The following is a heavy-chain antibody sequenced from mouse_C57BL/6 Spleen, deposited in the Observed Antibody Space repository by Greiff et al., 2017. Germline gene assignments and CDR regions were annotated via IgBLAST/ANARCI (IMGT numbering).Heavy chain of an antibody. CDR3: AKGSNYYGSTYYAMDY. D-gene: IGHD1-1*01. J-gene: IGHJ4*01. V-gene: IGHV2-5*01. Sequence: VQLQQSGPGLVQPSQSLSITCTVSGFSLTSYGVHWVRQSPGQGLEWLGVIWRGGGTAYNAAFMSGLSITKDNTKSQVFFKMNSLQADDTAIYYCAKGSNYYGSTYYAMDYWGQGTSVTVAS. CDR1: GFSLTSYG. CDR2: IWRGGGT.